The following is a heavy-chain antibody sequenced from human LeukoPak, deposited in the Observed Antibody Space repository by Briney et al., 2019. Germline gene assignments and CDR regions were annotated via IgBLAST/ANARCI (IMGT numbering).Heavy chain of an antibody. D-gene: IGHD3-10*01. CDR3: ARGLVHYYYGSGSYENWFDP. V-gene: IGHV4-34*01. CDR2: INHSGST. CDR1: GVSFSGYY. J-gene: IGHJ5*02. Sequence: SETLSLTCAVYGVSFSGYYWSWIRQPPGKGLEWIGEINHSGSTNYNPSLKSRVTISVDTSKNQFSLKLSSVTAADTAVYYCARGLVHYYYGSGSYENWFDPWGQGTLVTVSS.